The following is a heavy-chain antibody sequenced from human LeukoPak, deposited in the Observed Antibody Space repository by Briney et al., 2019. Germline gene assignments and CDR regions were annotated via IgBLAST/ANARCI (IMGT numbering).Heavy chain of an antibody. D-gene: IGHD1-14*01. CDR2: IDSSGSVI. J-gene: IGHJ4*02. CDR1: GFTFSRYE. V-gene: IGHV3-48*03. CDR3: TGDEATTSRGTLPEY. Sequence: GGSLRLSCAASGFTFSRYEMNWVRQAPGKGLEWISYIDSSGSVIYYVDSVKGRFTISRDNAKNSMFLQMNSLRAEDTAVYYCTGDEATTSRGTLPEYWGQGTLVTVSS.